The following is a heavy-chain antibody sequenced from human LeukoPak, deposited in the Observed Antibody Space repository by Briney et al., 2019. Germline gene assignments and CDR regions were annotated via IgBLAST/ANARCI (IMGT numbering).Heavy chain of an antibody. D-gene: IGHD4-17*01. CDR1: GGSISSYY. CDR2: IYYSGST. V-gene: IGHV4-59*01. Sequence: PSETLSLTCTVSGGSISSYYWSWIRQPPGKGLEWIGYIYYSGSTNYNPSLKSRVTISVDTSKNQFSLKLSSVTAVDTAVYYCARAVYMTTVTPRYFDLWGRGTLVTVSS. CDR3: ARAVYMTTVTPRYFDL. J-gene: IGHJ2*01.